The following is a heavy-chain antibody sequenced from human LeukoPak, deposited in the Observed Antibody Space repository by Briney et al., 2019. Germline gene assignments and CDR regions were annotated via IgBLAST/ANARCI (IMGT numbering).Heavy chain of an antibody. D-gene: IGHD3-9*01. J-gene: IGHJ4*02. V-gene: IGHV3-30*02. CDR3: AKDHGDVHDILTGYADY. CDR1: GFTFSSYG. CDR2: IRYDGSNK. Sequence: GGSLRLSCAASGFTFSSYGMHWVRQAPGKGLEWVAFIRYDGSNKYYADSVKGRFTISRDNSKNTLYLQMNSLRAEDTAVYYCAKDHGDVHDILTGYADYWGQGTLVTVSS.